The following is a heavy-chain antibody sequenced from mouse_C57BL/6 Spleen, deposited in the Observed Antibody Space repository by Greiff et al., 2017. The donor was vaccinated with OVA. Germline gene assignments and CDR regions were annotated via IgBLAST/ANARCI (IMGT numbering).Heavy chain of an antibody. CDR1: GFTFTDYY. J-gene: IGHJ4*01. D-gene: IGHD4-1*01. Sequence: DVKLVESGGGLVQPGGSLSLSCAASGFTFTDYYMSWVRQPPGKALEWLGFIRNKANGYTTEYSASVKGRFTISRDNSQSILYLQMNALRAEDSATYYCARSLTGTGAMDYWGQGTSVTVSS. CDR3: ARSLTGTGAMDY. CDR2: IRNKANGYTT. V-gene: IGHV7-3*01.